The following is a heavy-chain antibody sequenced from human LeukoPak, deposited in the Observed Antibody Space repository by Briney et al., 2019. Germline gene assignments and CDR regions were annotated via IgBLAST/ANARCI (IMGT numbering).Heavy chain of an antibody. Sequence: GGSLRLSCAASGFTFSSYSMNWVRQAPGKGLEWVSSISSSSSYIYYADSVKGRFTISRDNAKNSLYLQMNSLRAEDTAVYYCARHLGGATHDAFDIWGQGTMVTVSS. CDR2: ISSSSSYI. D-gene: IGHD1-26*01. J-gene: IGHJ3*02. CDR1: GFTFSSYS. V-gene: IGHV3-21*01. CDR3: ARHLGGATHDAFDI.